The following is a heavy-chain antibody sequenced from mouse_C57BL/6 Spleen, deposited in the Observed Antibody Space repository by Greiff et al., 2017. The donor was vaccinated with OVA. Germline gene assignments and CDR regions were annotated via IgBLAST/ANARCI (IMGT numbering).Heavy chain of an antibody. CDR1: GYSITSGYD. V-gene: IGHV3-1*01. CDR3: ARAGVYYGSHWYFDV. CDR2: ISYSGST. D-gene: IGHD1-1*01. J-gene: IGHJ1*03. Sequence: DVMLVESGPGMVKPSQSLSLTCTVTGYSITSGYDWHWIRHFPGNKLEWMGYISYSGSTNYNPSLKSRISITHDTSKNHFFLKLNSVTTEDTATYYCARAGVYYGSHWYFDVWGTGTTVTVSS.